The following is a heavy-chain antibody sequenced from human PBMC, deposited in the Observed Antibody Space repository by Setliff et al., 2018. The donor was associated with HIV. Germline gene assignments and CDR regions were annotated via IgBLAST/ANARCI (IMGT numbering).Heavy chain of an antibody. V-gene: IGHV5-51*01. CDR1: GYSFTSYW. CDR3: SRLTSPTPYYYYGMDV. J-gene: IGHJ6*02. Sequence: GESLTLSGKGSGYSFTSYWIGWVRRRPGNGLEWMGIIYPGDSDTRYSPSFQGQVTISDDKSISTVYLQWSSLKASDTAMYYRSRLTSPTPYYYYGMDVWGQGTTVTVSS. D-gene: IGHD2-15*01. CDR2: IYPGDSDT.